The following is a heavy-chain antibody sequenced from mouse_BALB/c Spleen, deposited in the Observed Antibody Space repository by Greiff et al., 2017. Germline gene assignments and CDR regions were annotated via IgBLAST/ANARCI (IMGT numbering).Heavy chain of an antibody. V-gene: IGHV1-80*01. CDR3: ARGGITTGYYAMDY. CDR2: IYPGDGDT. CDR1: GYAFSSYW. D-gene: IGHD2-4*01. Sequence: VQLQQSGAELVRPGSSVKISCKASGYAFSSYWMNWVKQRPGQGLEWIGQIYPGDGDTNYNGKFKGKATLTADKSSSTAYMQLSSLTSEDSAVYFCARGGITTGYYAMDYWGQGTSVTVSS. J-gene: IGHJ4*01.